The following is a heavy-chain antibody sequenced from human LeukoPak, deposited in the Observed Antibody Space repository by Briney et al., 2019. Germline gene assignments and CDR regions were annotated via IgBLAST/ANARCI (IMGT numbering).Heavy chain of an antibody. D-gene: IGHD3-10*01. CDR3: AKESRVLLWFGEFHF. V-gene: IGHV3-33*06. CDR1: GFTFISYG. Sequence: GRSLRLSCAASGFTFISYGMHWVRQAPGKGLEWEGVIWYGGSNKYYADSVKGRFTISRDNSKNTLYLQMNSLRAEDTAVYYCAKESRVLLWFGEFHFWGQGTLVTVSS. J-gene: IGHJ4*02. CDR2: IWYGGSNK.